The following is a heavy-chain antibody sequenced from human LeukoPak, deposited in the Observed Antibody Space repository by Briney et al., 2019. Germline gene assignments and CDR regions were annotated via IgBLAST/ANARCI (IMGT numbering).Heavy chain of an antibody. CDR2: INPNSGGT. CDR3: ARVIIRDYYDSSGPGWFDP. D-gene: IGHD3-22*01. V-gene: IGHV1-2*02. CDR1: GYTFTGYY. Sequence: GASVKVSCKASGYTFTGYYMHWVRQAPGQGLEWMGWINPNSGGTNYAQKFQGRVTMTRDTSISTAYMELSRLRSDDTAVYYCARVIIRDYYDSSGPGWFDPWGQGTLVTVSS. J-gene: IGHJ5*02.